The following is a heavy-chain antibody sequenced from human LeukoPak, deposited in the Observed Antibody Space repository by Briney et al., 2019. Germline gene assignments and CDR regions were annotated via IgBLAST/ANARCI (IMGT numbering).Heavy chain of an antibody. CDR2: IYHGGST. V-gene: IGHV4-38-2*02. CDR3: ARVSSSWYQDWYFDL. Sequence: SETLSLTCNVSGYSISSGYYWGWIRQPPGKGLEWIGSIYHGGSTYYKPSLKSRVTMSVDTSKNQFSLKLSSVTAADTAVYYCARVSSSWYQDWYFDLWGRGTLVTVSS. CDR1: GYSISSGYY. D-gene: IGHD6-13*01. J-gene: IGHJ2*01.